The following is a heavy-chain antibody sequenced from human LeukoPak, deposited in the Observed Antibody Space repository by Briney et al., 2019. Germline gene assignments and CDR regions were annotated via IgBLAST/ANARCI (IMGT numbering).Heavy chain of an antibody. D-gene: IGHD3-10*01. CDR3: SKDWGKYYYGSGSYYNSDGY. CDR2: ISNDGYTQ. V-gene: IGHV3-30*18. CDR1: GFTFSTYG. Sequence: GGSLRLSCEASGFTFSTYGMHWVRQAPGRGLEWVAVISNDGYTQYYADSVKGRFTISRDNSKNALFLQMNSLRAEDTAVYYCSKDWGKYYYGSGSYYNSDGYWGQGTLVTVSS. J-gene: IGHJ4*02.